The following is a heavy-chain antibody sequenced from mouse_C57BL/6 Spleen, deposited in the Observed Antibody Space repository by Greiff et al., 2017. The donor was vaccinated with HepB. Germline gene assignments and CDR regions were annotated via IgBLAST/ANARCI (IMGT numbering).Heavy chain of an antibody. CDR2: ISYDGSN. Sequence: VQLKQSGPGLVKPSQSLSLTCSVTGYSITSGYYWNWIRQFPGNKLEWMGYISYDGSNNYNPSLKNRSSITRDTSKNQFFLKLNSVATEDTATYYCARGWDRGFAYWGQGTLVTVSA. CDR1: GYSITSGYY. D-gene: IGHD3-3*01. J-gene: IGHJ3*01. CDR3: ARGWDRGFAY. V-gene: IGHV3-6*01.